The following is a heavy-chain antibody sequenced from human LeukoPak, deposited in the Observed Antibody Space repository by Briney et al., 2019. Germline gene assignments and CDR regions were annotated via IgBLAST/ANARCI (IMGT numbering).Heavy chain of an antibody. Sequence: GGSLRLSCTASGFTFRNYGMNWVRQAPGKGLEWLSYIRSSDSTTYYADSVKGRFTISRDNAKNSLYLQMDSLRVEDTAVYYCAKRADSSAHSFDYWGQGTLVTVSS. CDR1: GFTFRNYG. J-gene: IGHJ4*02. CDR2: IRSSDSTT. D-gene: IGHD3-22*01. CDR3: AKRADSSAHSFDY. V-gene: IGHV3-48*04.